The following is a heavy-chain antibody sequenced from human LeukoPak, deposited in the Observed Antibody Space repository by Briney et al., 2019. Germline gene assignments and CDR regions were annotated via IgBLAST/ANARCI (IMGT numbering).Heavy chain of an antibody. CDR3: AREYRNDYVWGSYPKGAFDI. J-gene: IGHJ3*02. Sequence: SETLSLTCTVSGGSISSSSYYWGWIRQPPGKGLEWIGSIYYSGSTYYNPSLKSRVTISVDTSKNQFSLKLSSVTAADTAVYYCAREYRNDYVWGSYPKGAFDIWGQGTMVTVSS. V-gene: IGHV4-39*07. CDR1: GGSISSSSYY. D-gene: IGHD3-16*02. CDR2: IYYSGST.